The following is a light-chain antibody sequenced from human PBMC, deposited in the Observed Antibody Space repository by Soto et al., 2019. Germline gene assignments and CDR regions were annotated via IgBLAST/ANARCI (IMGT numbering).Light chain of an antibody. CDR2: AAS. V-gene: IGKV1-12*01. Sequence: DIQMTQSPSSVSASAEDRGPLTRRASQGISSWLAWYQQKPGKAPKXMIYAASSLQGGVPSRFSGSGSGTDCTLTISSLQPEDVATYYCQQANSFPWTLGQGTKVDIK. CDR3: QQANSFPWT. CDR1: QGISSW. J-gene: IGKJ1*01.